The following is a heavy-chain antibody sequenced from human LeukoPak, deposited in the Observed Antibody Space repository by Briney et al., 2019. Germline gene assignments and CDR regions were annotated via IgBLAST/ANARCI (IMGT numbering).Heavy chain of an antibody. J-gene: IGHJ3*02. V-gene: IGHV4-31*03. Sequence: SETLSLTCTVSGGSISRGDNYWSWIRQHPGKGLECIGCIYYTGRTYYNPSPKSRVTISIDTSRSQFSLRLSSVTAADTAVYYCARDRSGSSSLNAFDIWGQGTMVTVSS. D-gene: IGHD3-10*01. CDR3: ARDRSGSSSLNAFDI. CDR2: IYYTGRT. CDR1: GGSISRGDNY.